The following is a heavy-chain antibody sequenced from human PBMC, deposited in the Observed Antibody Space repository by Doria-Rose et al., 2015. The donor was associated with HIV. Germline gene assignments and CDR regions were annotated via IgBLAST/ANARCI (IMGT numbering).Heavy chain of an antibody. J-gene: IGHJ3*02. Sequence: QVQLVQSGGGLVKPGGSLRLSCAASGFTFSDYYMSWVRQAPGKGLEWVSYISSSGSTIYYADSVKGRFTISRDNAKNSLYLQMNSLRAEDTAVYYCARVLDGWRKIENAFDTWGQGTMVTVSS. CDR1: GFTFSDYY. D-gene: IGHD3-9*01. CDR3: ARVLDGWRKIENAFDT. CDR2: ISSSGSTI. V-gene: IGHV3-11*01.